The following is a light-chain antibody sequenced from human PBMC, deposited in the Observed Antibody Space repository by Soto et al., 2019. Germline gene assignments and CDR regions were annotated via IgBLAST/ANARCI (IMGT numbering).Light chain of an antibody. CDR2: DVS. V-gene: IGKV1-5*02. J-gene: IGKJ1*01. CDR1: QNIRNW. Sequence: DIQMTQSPSTLSASIGDRVTIICRASQNIRNWLAWYQQKPGKAPKLLIYDVSSLESGVPPRFSGSGSGTDFTLTISGLQPDDFATYYCQQYNSYSFGQGTKVDIK. CDR3: QQYNSYS.